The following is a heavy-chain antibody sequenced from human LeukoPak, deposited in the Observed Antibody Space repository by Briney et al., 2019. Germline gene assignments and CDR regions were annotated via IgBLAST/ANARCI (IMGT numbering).Heavy chain of an antibody. V-gene: IGHV4-39*07. CDR3: ARSHANWGFLVWGLEEKGVYYFDY. D-gene: IGHD7-27*01. J-gene: IGHJ4*02. Sequence: ASETLSLTCTVSGGSIRSSYYYWSWIRQPPGKGLEWIGSIYDSGSTYYNPSLKSRVTISVDTSKNQFSLKLSSVTAADTAVYYCARSHANWGFLVWGLEEKGVYYFDYWGQGTLVTVSS. CDR2: IYDSGST. CDR1: GGSIRSSYYY.